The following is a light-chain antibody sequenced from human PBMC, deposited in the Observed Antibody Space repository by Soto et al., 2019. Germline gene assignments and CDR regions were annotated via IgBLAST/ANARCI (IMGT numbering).Light chain of an antibody. CDR1: SSNIGSNA. CDR3: AAWDDSLNGRVV. CDR2: SNN. Sequence: QSVLTQPPSASGTPGQRVTISCSGSSSNIGSNAVTWYQQLPGTAPKLLIYSNNQRPSGVPDRFSASKSATSASLAISGLQCEDEADYYCAAWDDSLNGRVVSGVGTKLTVL. V-gene: IGLV1-44*01. J-gene: IGLJ2*01.